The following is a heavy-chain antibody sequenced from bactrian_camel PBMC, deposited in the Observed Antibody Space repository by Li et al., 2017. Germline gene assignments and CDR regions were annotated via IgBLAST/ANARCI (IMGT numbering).Heavy chain of an antibody. CDR3: AAERSFVVGRWGSKYEYRY. V-gene: IGHV3S53*01. Sequence: QLVESGGGSVQAGGSLRLSCVASGYSGNYMGWFRQDSGKESEEVASILSDGTTTYADSVKGRFTISQDNDKNVLSLQMNGLKVEDTAMYYCAAERSFVVGRWGSKYEYRYWGQGTQVTVS. CDR1: GYSGNY. CDR2: ILSDGTT. D-gene: IGHD2*01. J-gene: IGHJ4*01.